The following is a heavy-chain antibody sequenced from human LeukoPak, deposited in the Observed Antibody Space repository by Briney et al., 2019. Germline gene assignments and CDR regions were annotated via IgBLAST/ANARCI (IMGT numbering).Heavy chain of an antibody. Sequence: QPGGSLRLSCAASGFTFSSYAMSWVRQAPGKGLEWVSAISGSGGSTYYADSVKGRFTISRDNSKNTLYLRMNSLRAEDTAVYYCAKALSGWSYAPPLDYWGQGTLVTVSS. CDR3: AKALSGWSYAPPLDY. CDR2: ISGSGGST. V-gene: IGHV3-23*01. CDR1: GFTFSSYA. D-gene: IGHD6-19*01. J-gene: IGHJ4*02.